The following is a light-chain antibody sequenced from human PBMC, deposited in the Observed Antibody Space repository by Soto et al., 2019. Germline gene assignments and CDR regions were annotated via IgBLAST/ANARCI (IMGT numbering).Light chain of an antibody. V-gene: IGLV2-14*01. J-gene: IGLJ3*02. CDR1: SNDVGGYNY. Sequence: QSVLTQPASVSGFPGQSITISCTGTSNDVGGYNYVSWFQQHPGKAPKLMIYEVNNRPSGVSNRFSGSKSGNTASLTISGLQAEDEAHYYCSSYTGTSTLVFGGGTKLTVL. CDR3: SSYTGTSTLV. CDR2: EVN.